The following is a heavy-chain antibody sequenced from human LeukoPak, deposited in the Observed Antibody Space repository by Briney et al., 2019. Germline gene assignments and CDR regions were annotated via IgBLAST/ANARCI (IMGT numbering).Heavy chain of an antibody. CDR2: ISSSSSTI. V-gene: IGHV3-48*02. D-gene: IGHD1-26*01. CDR3: ARGSGTYQIFDY. CDR1: GFTFSGYI. J-gene: IGHJ4*02. Sequence: GSLRLSCAASGFTFSGYIMNWVRQAPGKGLEWVSDISSSSSTIYYADSAKGRFTISRDNAKNSLYLQMNSLRDEDTAVYYCARGSGTYQIFDYWGQGTLVTVSS.